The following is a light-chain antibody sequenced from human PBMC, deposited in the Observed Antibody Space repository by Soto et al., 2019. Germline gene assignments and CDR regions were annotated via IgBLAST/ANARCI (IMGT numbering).Light chain of an antibody. J-gene: IGLJ2*01. Sequence: YELTQAPSVSVAPGQTAWVTCGGDDIGDKRVHWYQQRPGQAPVLVVYNDRDRPSGIPERFSGSNSGNTATLTISRVEGGDEADYYCQVWDSSSLHVVFGGGTQLTVL. CDR3: QVWDSSSLHVV. CDR2: NDR. V-gene: IGLV3-21*02. CDR1: DIGDKR.